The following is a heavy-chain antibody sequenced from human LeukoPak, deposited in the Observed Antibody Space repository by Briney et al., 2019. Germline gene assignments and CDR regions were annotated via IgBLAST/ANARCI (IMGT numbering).Heavy chain of an antibody. Sequence: PSETLSLTCSVSGGSISSYQWIWIRQPPGKGLEWIGYVYYSGTSNSTPSLKRRVTITADPSKNQFSLKLKSVTAADTAVYYCARHAGTLGYFDKWGQGTLVTVSS. D-gene: IGHD1-26*01. CDR3: ARHAGTLGYFDK. J-gene: IGHJ4*02. V-gene: IGHV4-59*08. CDR2: VYYSGTS. CDR1: GGSISSYQ.